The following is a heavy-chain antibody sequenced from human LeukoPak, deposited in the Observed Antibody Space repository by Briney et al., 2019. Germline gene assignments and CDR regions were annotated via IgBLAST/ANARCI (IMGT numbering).Heavy chain of an antibody. CDR1: GFSLSTSGVG. J-gene: IGHJ4*02. V-gene: IGHV2-5*01. CDR3: AHKTYYDFWSGYYPDY. D-gene: IGHD3-3*01. Sequence: SGPTLVKPTQTLTLTCTFSGFSLSTSGVGVGWMRQPPGKALEWLALIYWNDDKRYSPSLKSRLTITKDTSKNQVVLTMTNMDPVDTATYYCAHKTYYDFWSGYYPDYWGQGTLVTVSS. CDR2: IYWNDDK.